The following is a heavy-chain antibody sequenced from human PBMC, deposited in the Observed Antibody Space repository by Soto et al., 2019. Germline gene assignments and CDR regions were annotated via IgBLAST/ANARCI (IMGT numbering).Heavy chain of an antibody. CDR3: ARDKGYCSGGSCYSFAAFDI. CDR2: IYYSGST. D-gene: IGHD2-15*01. V-gene: IGHV4-59*01. J-gene: IGHJ3*02. Sequence: PSETLSLTCTVSGGSISSYYWSWIRQPPGKGLEWIGYIYYSGSTNYNPSLKSRVTISVDTSKNQFSLKLSSVTAADTAVYYCARDKGYCSGGSCYSFAAFDIWGQGTMVSGSS. CDR1: GGSISSYY.